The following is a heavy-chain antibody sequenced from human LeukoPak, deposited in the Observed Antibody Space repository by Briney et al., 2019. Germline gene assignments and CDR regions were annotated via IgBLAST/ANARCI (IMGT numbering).Heavy chain of an antibody. Sequence: QPGGSLRLSCEASEFTFSSYGMHWVRQAPGKGLEWVAVISYDGSNKYYADSVKGRFTISRDNSKNTLYLQMNSLRAEDTAVYYCARDPIYYDSSGPFDYWGQGTLVTVSS. CDR3: ARDPIYYDSSGPFDY. V-gene: IGHV3-30*19. CDR1: EFTFSSYG. CDR2: ISYDGSNK. D-gene: IGHD3-22*01. J-gene: IGHJ4*02.